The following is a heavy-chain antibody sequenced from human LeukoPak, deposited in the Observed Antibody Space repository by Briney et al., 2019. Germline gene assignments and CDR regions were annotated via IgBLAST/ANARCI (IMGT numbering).Heavy chain of an antibody. J-gene: IGHJ2*01. CDR1: GGSISSYY. CDR3: ARFHSGPSGWYVLWYFDL. Sequence: PSETLSLTRTVSGGSISSYYWSWIRQPPGKGLEWIGYIYNNENTKYNSSLTSRVTMSVDTSKNQFFLKLSSVTAADTAVYYCARFHSGPSGWYVLWYFDLWGRGTLVTVSS. V-gene: IGHV4-4*09. D-gene: IGHD6-19*01. CDR2: IYNNENT.